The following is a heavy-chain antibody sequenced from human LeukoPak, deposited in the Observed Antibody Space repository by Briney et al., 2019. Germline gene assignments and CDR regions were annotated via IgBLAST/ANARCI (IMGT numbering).Heavy chain of an antibody. CDR1: GGSISSSSYY. J-gene: IGHJ4*02. CDR2: IYYSGST. D-gene: IGHD6-19*01. CDR3: ARATSYSSGWQTYDYFDY. Sequence: PSETLSLTCTVSGGSISSSSYYWGWIRQPPGKGLEWIGSIYYSGSTYYSPSLKSRVTISVDTSKNQFSLRLSSVTAADTAVYYCARATSYSSGWQTYDYFDYWGQGTLVTVSP. V-gene: IGHV4-39*07.